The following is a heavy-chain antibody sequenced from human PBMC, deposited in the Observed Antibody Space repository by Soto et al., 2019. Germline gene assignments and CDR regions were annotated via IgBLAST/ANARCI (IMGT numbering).Heavy chain of an antibody. CDR2: IYPGDSDT. J-gene: IGHJ4*02. V-gene: IGHV5-51*01. CDR1: GYSFSIYW. Sequence: PGESLKISCKGSGYSFSIYWITWFRQMPGKGLEWMGIIYPGDSDTVYSPSFQGQVTISVDTSISTSYLQWSSLKASDTAVYYGARRHYNIIRLYEKGYFDSWGQGTPVTVSS. D-gene: IGHD1-1*01. CDR3: ARRHYNIIRLYEKGYFDS.